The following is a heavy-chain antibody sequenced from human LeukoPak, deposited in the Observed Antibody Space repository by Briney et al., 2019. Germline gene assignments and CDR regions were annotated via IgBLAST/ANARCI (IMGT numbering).Heavy chain of an antibody. CDR3: AKEEGYGGNSAHAFDI. CDR2: ISGSGGST. D-gene: IGHD4-23*01. Sequence: GGSLRLSCAASGFTFSSYAMSWVRQAPGKGLEWVSAISGSGGSTYYADSVKGRFTISRDNSKNTLYLQMNSLRAEDTAVYYCAKEEGYGGNSAHAFDIWGQGTMVTVSS. J-gene: IGHJ3*02. CDR1: GFTFSSYA. V-gene: IGHV3-23*01.